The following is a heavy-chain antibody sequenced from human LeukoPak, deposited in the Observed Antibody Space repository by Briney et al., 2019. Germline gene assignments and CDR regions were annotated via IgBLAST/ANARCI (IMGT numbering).Heavy chain of an antibody. J-gene: IGHJ4*02. V-gene: IGHV3-21*01. CDR2: ISSSSSYI. CDR1: GFTFSSYS. D-gene: IGHD3-10*01. CDR3: AREGQPGDDY. Sequence: GGSLRLSCAASGFTFSSYSMNWVRQAPGKGLEWVSSISSSSSYIYYADSVKGRFTISRDNAKNSPYLQMNSLRAEDAAVYYCAREGQPGDDYWGQGTLVTVSS.